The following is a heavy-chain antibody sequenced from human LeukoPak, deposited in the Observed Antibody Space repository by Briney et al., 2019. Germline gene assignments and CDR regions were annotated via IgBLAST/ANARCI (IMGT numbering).Heavy chain of an antibody. CDR1: GKTLSDLS. Sequence: AASVKVSCKVSGKTLSDLSIDWLRQPPGKGLEWLGGSDPEDGERIYAQMFQGRVTMTEDTSIDTAYMELSSLRSEDTAVYYCVTGFTTMAVDYFDYWGQGTLVTVSP. CDR3: VTGFTTMAVDYFDY. V-gene: IGHV1-24*01. CDR2: SDPEDGER. D-gene: IGHD5-18*01. J-gene: IGHJ4*02.